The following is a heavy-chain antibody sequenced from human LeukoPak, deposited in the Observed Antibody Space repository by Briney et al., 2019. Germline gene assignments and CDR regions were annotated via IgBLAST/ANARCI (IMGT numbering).Heavy chain of an antibody. CDR3: ARGILAKGYFDL. CDR2: IKHSGST. V-gene: IGHV4-34*01. D-gene: IGHD3-3*01. Sequence: SETLSLTCAVYGGSFSDYYWSWIRQTPGEGLQWIGGIKHSGSTDYNPSLKSRVTMSVDTSKNQFSLKLTSVTAADTAVYYCARGILAKGYFDLWGRDTLVTVSS. CDR1: GGSFSDYY. J-gene: IGHJ2*01.